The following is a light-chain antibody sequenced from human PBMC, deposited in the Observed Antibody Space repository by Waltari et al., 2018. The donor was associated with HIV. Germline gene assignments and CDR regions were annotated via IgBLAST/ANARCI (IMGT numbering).Light chain of an antibody. Sequence: DIQLTQSPSFRSASVGDRVTVACRASQDISDFLAWYQQKPGTAPRLLLYDASTLYSWVPSRFRGSGSGTEFTLTISSLQPEDFASYYCQQLHTFPLTFGGGTKV. CDR3: QQLHTFPLT. CDR2: DAS. J-gene: IGKJ4*01. V-gene: IGKV1-9*01. CDR1: QDISDF.